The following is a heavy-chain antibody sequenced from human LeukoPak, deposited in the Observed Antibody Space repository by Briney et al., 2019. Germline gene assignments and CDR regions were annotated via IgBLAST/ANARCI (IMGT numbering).Heavy chain of an antibody. J-gene: IGHJ4*02. Sequence: GGSLRPSCAASGFTFSSYAMHWVRQAPGKGLEWVAVISYDGSNKYYADSVKGRFTISRDNAKSTLYLQMNSLRAEDTAVYHCARGYSNRFDYWGQGILVTVSS. V-gene: IGHV3-30-3*01. CDR2: ISYDGSNK. D-gene: IGHD1-14*01. CDR3: ARGYSNRFDY. CDR1: GFTFSSYA.